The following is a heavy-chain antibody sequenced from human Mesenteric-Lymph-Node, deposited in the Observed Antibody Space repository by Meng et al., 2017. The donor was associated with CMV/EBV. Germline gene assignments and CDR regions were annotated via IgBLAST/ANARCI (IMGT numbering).Heavy chain of an antibody. V-gene: IGHV4-34*01. D-gene: IGHD2-2*01. J-gene: IGHJ3*02. CDR2: INRSGST. CDR3: ARGPCTSTSCYAFDM. CDR1: GGSFRSYY. Sequence: YGGSFRSYYWSWIRQPPGKGLERIGEINRSGSTNYNPSLKSRVIISVDTSKNQLSLKMTSVTAADTAVYFCARGPCTSTSCYAFDMWGQGTLVTVSS.